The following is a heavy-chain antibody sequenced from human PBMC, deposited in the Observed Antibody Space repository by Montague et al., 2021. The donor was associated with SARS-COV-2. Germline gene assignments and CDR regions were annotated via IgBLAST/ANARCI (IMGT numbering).Heavy chain of an antibody. J-gene: IGHJ6*02. Sequence: SETLSLTCAVYGGSFSGYYWSWIRQPPGKGMGWDGKINHSESTNYNPTLKIRITISIETAKNQFSLKLSSVTAADTAVYYCASGRRILLCFGELFPGGVCYGMDVWGQGTPVTVSS. CDR2: INHSEST. D-gene: IGHD3-10*01. V-gene: IGHV4-34*01. CDR3: ASGRRILLCFGELFPGGVCYGMDV. CDR1: GGSFSGYY.